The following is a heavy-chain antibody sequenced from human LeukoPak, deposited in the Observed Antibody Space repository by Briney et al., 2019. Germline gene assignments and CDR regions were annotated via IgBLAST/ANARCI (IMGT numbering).Heavy chain of an antibody. J-gene: IGHJ4*02. Sequence: PGRSPRLSCAASGFTFSTYAMHWVRQAPGKGLEWVTVISFDGNNKNYADSVKGRFTISRDSSKNTLYLQLNSLRAEDTAVYYCARSPGLVGANYFDYWGQGTLVTVSS. CDR1: GFTFSTYA. CDR3: ARSPGLVGANYFDY. CDR2: ISFDGNNK. V-gene: IGHV3-30*04. D-gene: IGHD1-26*01.